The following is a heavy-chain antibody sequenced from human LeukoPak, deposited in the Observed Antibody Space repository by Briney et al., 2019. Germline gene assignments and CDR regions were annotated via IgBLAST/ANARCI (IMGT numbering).Heavy chain of an antibody. CDR2: SYPGDSDT. CDR1: GYSFTSYW. Sequence: GESLKISCKGSGYSFTSYWIGWVRQMPGKGLEWMGISYPGDSDTRYSPSFQGQVTISADKSISTAYLQWSSLKASDTAMYYCARLPLYYYDSSGSPFDYWGQGTLVTVSS. J-gene: IGHJ4*02. CDR3: ARLPLYYYDSSGSPFDY. V-gene: IGHV5-51*01. D-gene: IGHD3-22*01.